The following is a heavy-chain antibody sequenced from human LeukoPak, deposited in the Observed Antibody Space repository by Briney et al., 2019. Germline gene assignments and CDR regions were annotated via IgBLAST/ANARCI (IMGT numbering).Heavy chain of an antibody. CDR2: IRGSGGIK. V-gene: IGHV3-23*01. D-gene: IGHD3-9*01. CDR1: GFAFSKYA. J-gene: IGHJ4*02. CDR3: AKGTTYYDILTGYGYPYYFDY. Sequence: GGSLRLSSAASGFAFSKYAMSWVRQAPGKGLEWVSAIRGSGGIKNCADSVKGRFTISRDNSKNTLYVQMNSLRAEDTATYYCAKGTTYYDILTGYGYPYYFDYWGQGTLVTVSS.